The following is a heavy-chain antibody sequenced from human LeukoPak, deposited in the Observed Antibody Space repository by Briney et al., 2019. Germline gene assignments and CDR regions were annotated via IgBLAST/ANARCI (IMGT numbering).Heavy chain of an antibody. J-gene: IGHJ3*02. CDR2: MYSSGTT. V-gene: IGHV4-61*02. Sequence: SETLSLTCTVSGDSISSGSYYWSWIRQPDGKGLEWIGRMYSSGTTNYNPSLKSRVTISVDTSKNQFSLKLSSVTAADTAVYYCARGPLGDEFADAFDIWGQGTMVTVSS. CDR1: GDSISSGSYY. CDR3: ARGPLGDEFADAFDI. D-gene: IGHD4-17*01.